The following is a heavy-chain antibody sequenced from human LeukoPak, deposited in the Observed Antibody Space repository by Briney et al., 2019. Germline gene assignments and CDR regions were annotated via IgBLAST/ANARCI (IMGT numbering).Heavy chain of an antibody. CDR2: ISSSSSYI. CDR3: ARDKDSSWIH. V-gene: IGHV3-21*01. CDR1: GFTFSSYS. Sequence: GGSLRLSCAASGFTFSSYSMNWVRQAPGKGLEWVSSISSSSSYIYYADSVKGRFAISRDNAKNSLYLQMNSLRAEDTAVYYCARDKDSSWIHWGQGTLVTVSS. J-gene: IGHJ4*02. D-gene: IGHD6-13*01.